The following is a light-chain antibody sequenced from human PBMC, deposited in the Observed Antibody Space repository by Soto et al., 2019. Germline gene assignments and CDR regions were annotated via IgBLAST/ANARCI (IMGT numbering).Light chain of an antibody. Sequence: DIQFPQSPSVLSAPIGVRVTITCRASEGITNFLAWYQQKPGKAPNLLIHTASTLQSGVPSRFSGSGSGTEFTLSISSLHPQDSATYYCQQRKGYPITLGQGTRLEIK. CDR1: EGITNF. CDR2: TAS. J-gene: IGKJ5*01. V-gene: IGKV1-9*01. CDR3: QQRKGYPIT.